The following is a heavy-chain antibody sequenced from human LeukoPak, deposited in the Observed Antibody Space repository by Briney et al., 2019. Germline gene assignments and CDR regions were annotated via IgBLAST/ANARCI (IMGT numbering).Heavy chain of an antibody. D-gene: IGHD6-13*01. CDR1: GGSISSYY. CDR2: IFYSGST. CDR3: ARRAAAGTSSGWKYYYYMDV. Sequence: PSETLSLTCSVSGGSISSYYWSWIRQPPGKGLEWIGYIFYSGSTNYNPSLKSRLTISVDTSKNQFSLKLSSVTAADTAVYYCARRAAAGTSSGWKYYYYMDVWGKGTTVTVSS. V-gene: IGHV4-59*01. J-gene: IGHJ6*03.